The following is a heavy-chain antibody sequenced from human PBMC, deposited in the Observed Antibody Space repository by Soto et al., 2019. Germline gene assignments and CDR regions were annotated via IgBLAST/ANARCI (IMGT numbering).Heavy chain of an antibody. CDR2: IWYDGSNK. CDR3: ARGGLITMIVEIDY. CDR1: GFTFSSYG. Sequence: GGSLRLSCAASGFTFSSYGMHWVRQAPGKGLEWVAVIWYDGSNKYYADSVKGRFTISRDNSKNTLYLQMNSLRAEDTAVYYCARGGLITMIVEIDYWGQGTLVTVSS. J-gene: IGHJ4*02. V-gene: IGHV3-33*01. D-gene: IGHD3-22*01.